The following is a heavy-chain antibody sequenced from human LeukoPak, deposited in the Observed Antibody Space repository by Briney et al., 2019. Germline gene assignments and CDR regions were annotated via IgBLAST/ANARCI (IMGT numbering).Heavy chain of an antibody. V-gene: IGHV1-2*06. Sequence: GASVKVSCKASGYTFTGYYMHWVRQAPGQGLEWMGRINPNSGGTNYAQKFQGRVTMTRDTSISTAYMELSRLRSDDTAVYYCARMPYYCDSSGLFDYWGQGTLVTVSS. CDR2: INPNSGGT. J-gene: IGHJ4*02. D-gene: IGHD3-22*01. CDR1: GYTFTGYY. CDR3: ARMPYYCDSSGLFDY.